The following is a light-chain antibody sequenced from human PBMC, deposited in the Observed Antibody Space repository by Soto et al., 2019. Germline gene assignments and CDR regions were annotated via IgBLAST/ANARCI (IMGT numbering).Light chain of an antibody. CDR1: QSVSSSY. CDR3: QQYGSSPQWT. V-gene: IGKV3-20*01. J-gene: IGKJ1*01. CDR2: GAS. Sequence: EILFTQSPGTLSLSPGERATLSCRASQSVSSSYLAWYQQKPGQAPRLLIYGASSRATGIPDRFSGSGSGTDFTLTISRLEPEDFAVYYCQQYGSSPQWTFGQGTKVDIK.